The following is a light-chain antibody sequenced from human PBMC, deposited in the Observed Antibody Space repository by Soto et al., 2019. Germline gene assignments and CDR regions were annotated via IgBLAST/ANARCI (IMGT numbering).Light chain of an antibody. CDR3: QQYNNWPPIP. J-gene: IGKJ5*01. V-gene: IGKV3-15*01. Sequence: EIVMTQSPATLSVSPGERATLSCRASQSVRSNLAWYQQKPGQAPRLLIYGASTRATGIPARFSGSGSGTEFTLTISSLHSEDFAVYYCQQYNNWPPIPFGQVTRLEI. CDR2: GAS. CDR1: QSVRSN.